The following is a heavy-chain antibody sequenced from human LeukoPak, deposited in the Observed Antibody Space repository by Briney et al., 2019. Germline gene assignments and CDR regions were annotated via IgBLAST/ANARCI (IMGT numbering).Heavy chain of an antibody. D-gene: IGHD1-1*01. J-gene: IGHJ4*02. CDR2: VGGGNDI. Sequence: PVGSLRLSSVASGFSFHIHGMTWVRQAPGKGLEWVSSVGGGNDIHYSDSVKGRFTGSRDDAQSTVYLQMNNLTVEDTAIYFCARDATPMNGIWDHFDSWGQGTLVTVSS. CDR1: GFSFHIHG. CDR3: ARDATPMNGIWDHFDS. V-gene: IGHV3-23*01.